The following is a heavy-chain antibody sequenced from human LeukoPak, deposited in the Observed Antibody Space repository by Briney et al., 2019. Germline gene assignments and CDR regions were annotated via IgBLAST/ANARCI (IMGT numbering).Heavy chain of an antibody. V-gene: IGHV4-59*01. Sequence: PSETLSLTCSVSGGSISGYYWSWIRQPPGKRLEWIGYIYYNGNTNYNPSLKSRVTMSADASKNLLSLQLSSVTAADTAVYYCARDVSYIDAFDIWGQGTMVTVSS. D-gene: IGHD1-1*01. J-gene: IGHJ3*02. CDR2: IYYNGNT. CDR3: ARDVSYIDAFDI. CDR1: GGSISGYY.